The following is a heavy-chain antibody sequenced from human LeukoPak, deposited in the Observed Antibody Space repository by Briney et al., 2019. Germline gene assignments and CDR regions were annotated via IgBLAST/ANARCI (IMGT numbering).Heavy chain of an antibody. CDR2: TYYRSKWYN. Sequence: SQTLSLTCATSGDSVSSNSAAWNWIRQSPPRGLEWLGRTYYRSKWYNEYAVSVKSRIIINPGTSKNQFSLQLNSVTAEDTAVYYCARKLGGAFDIWGQGTMVTVSS. CDR1: GDSVSSNSAA. J-gene: IGHJ3*02. V-gene: IGHV6-1*01. CDR3: ARKLGGAFDI. D-gene: IGHD1-26*01.